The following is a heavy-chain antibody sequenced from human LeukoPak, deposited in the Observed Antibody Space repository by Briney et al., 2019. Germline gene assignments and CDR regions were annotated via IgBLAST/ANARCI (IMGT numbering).Heavy chain of an antibody. V-gene: IGHV3-7*01. CDR2: IKQDGSEK. D-gene: IGHD2-2*02. Sequence: PGGSLRLSCAASGFTFRDYSMNWVRQAPGKGLEWVANIKQDGSEKYYVDSVKGRFTISRDNAKNSLYLQMNSLRAEDTAVYYCARGNYYCSGTSCYTFLDYWGQGTLVTVSS. CDR1: GFTFRDYS. CDR3: ARGNYYCSGTSCYTFLDY. J-gene: IGHJ4*02.